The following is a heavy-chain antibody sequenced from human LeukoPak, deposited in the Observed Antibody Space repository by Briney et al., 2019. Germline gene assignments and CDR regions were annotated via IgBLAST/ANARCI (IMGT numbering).Heavy chain of an antibody. CDR2: ISYDGSNK. Sequence: GGSLRLSCAASGFTFSSYGMYWVRQAPGQGLEWVAVISYDGSNKYYADSVKGRFTISRDNSKNTLYLQMNSLRAEDTAVYYCATDLTGDHREDYWGQGTLVTVSS. CDR1: GFTFSSYG. J-gene: IGHJ4*02. V-gene: IGHV3-30*03. CDR3: ATDLTGDHREDY. D-gene: IGHD7-27*01.